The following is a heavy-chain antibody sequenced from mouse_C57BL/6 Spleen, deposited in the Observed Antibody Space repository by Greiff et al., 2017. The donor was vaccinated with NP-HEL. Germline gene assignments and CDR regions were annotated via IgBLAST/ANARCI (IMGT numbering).Heavy chain of an antibody. Sequence: EVQLVESGGDLVKPGGSLKLSCAASGFTFSSYGMSWVRQTPDKRLEWVATISSGGSYTYYPDSVKGRFTISRDNAKNTLYLQRSSLKSEDTAMYYCARNYYGSGGASYAMDYWGQGTSVTVSS. CDR2: ISSGGSYT. D-gene: IGHD1-1*01. J-gene: IGHJ4*01. V-gene: IGHV5-6*01. CDR1: GFTFSSYG. CDR3: ARNYYGSGGASYAMDY.